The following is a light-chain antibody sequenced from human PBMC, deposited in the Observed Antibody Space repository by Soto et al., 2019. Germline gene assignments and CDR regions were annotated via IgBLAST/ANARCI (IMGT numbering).Light chain of an antibody. CDR2: ETN. CDR1: SSDVGGYNY. V-gene: IGLV2-8*01. J-gene: IGLJ1*01. Sequence: QSVLTQPPSASGSPGQSVTISCTGTSSDVGGYNYVSWYQQHPGKAPKLMIYETNKRPSGVPDRFSGSRSGKTASASLTVSGLQDEDEADYYCSSYEGTSNSLVFGTGTKLTVL. CDR3: SSYEGTSNSLV.